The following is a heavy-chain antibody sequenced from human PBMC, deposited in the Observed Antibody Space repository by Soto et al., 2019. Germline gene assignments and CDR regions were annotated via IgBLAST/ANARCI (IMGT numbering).Heavy chain of an antibody. CDR1: GGSIKSSDYY. CDR2: IYNSGST. J-gene: IGHJ6*02. V-gene: IGHV4-30-4*01. Sequence: SETLSLTCTVSGGSIKSSDYYWSWIRQPPGKGLEWIGYIYNSGSTYYNPSLKSRVTISVDTSKNQFSLKLTSVTAADTAVYYCARGGATVVTPGYYHGMDVWGQGTTVTVSS. D-gene: IGHD4-17*01. CDR3: ARGGATVVTPGYYHGMDV.